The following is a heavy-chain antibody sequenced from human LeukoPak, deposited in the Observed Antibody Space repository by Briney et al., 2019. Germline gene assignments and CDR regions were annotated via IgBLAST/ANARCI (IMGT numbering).Heavy chain of an antibody. CDR1: GGSISSSSYY. CDR2: IYYSGST. CDR3: ASHNYDSSGYLDY. V-gene: IGHV4-61*05. J-gene: IGHJ4*02. D-gene: IGHD3-22*01. Sequence: SETLSLTCTVSGGSISSSSYYWGWIRQPPGKGLEWIGYIYYSGSTNYNPSLKSRVTISVDTSKNQFSLKLSSVTAADTAVYYCASHNYDSSGYLDYWGQGTLVTVSP.